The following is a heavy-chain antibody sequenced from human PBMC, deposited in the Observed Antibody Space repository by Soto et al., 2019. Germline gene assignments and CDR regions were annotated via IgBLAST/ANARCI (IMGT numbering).Heavy chain of an antibody. V-gene: IGHV2-5*02. CDR2: IYWDDDK. D-gene: IGHD2-21*02. Sequence: QITLKESGPPLVKPTQTLTLTCTFSGFSLSTSGVGVGWIRQPPGKALEWLALIYWDDDKRYSPSLKSRLTITKDPPKIHVVLTMTNMAPVDTATYYCAHRRRRHCGGDCYINWFDPWVQGTLVTVSS. J-gene: IGHJ5*02. CDR3: AHRRRRHCGGDCYINWFDP. CDR1: GFSLSTSGVG.